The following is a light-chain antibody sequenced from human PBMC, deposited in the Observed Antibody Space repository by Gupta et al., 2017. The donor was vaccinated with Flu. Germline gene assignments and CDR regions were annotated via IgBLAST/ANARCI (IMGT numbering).Light chain of an antibody. CDR2: DAS. CDR3: QQRSDWPPYT. J-gene: IGKJ2*01. V-gene: IGKV3-11*01. Sequence: EIVLTQSPATLSMSPGETATLSCRASQTVSSYLAWYQQKPGQAPRLLIYDASTRASGIPARFSGSGSGTDXTLTISXLEPEDFAVYYCQQRSDWPPYTFGXGTKLEIK. CDR1: QTVSSY.